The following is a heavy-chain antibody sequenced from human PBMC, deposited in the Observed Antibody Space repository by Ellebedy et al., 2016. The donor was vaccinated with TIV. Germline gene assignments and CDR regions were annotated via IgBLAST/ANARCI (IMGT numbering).Heavy chain of an antibody. D-gene: IGHD4-11*01. Sequence: SETLSLTCAVYGGSFSGYYWSWIRQPPGKGLEWIGEINHSGSTNYNPSLKSRVTISVDTSKNQFSLKLSSVTAADTAVYYCARAPYSNYADYWGQGTLVTVSS. J-gene: IGHJ4*02. CDR2: INHSGST. CDR1: GGSFSGYY. CDR3: ARAPYSNYADY. V-gene: IGHV4-34*01.